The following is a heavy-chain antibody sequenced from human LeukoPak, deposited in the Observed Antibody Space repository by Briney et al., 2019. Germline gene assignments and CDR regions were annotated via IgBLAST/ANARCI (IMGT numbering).Heavy chain of an antibody. D-gene: IGHD3-22*01. CDR2: IKSKTDGGTT. CDR3: TTSSGYSGDAFDI. Sequence: GGSLRLSCAASGFTFSNAWMSWVRQAPGKGLEWVGRIKSKTDGGTTDYAAPVKGSFTISRDDSKNTLYLQMNSLKTEDTAVYYCTTSSGYSGDAFDIWGQGTMVTVSS. V-gene: IGHV3-15*01. J-gene: IGHJ3*02. CDR1: GFTFSNAW.